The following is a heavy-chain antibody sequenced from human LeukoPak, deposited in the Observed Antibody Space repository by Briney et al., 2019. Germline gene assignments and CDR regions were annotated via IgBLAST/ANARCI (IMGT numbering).Heavy chain of an antibody. CDR1: GGSIRPYY. CDR3: ARGVANWGTIGLDY. J-gene: IGHJ4*02. CDR2: VYYSGGT. D-gene: IGHD7-27*01. Sequence: PSETLSLTCSVSGGSIRPYYWSWIRQPPGKGLEWIGYVYYSGGTDYNPSSKSRLTISVDISKNQFSLKLSSVTAEDTAMYYCARGVANWGTIGLDYWGQGTLVTVSS. V-gene: IGHV4-59*08.